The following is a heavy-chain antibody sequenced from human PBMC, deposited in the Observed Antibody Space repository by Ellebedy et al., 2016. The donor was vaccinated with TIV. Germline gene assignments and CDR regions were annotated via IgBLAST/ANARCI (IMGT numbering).Heavy chain of an antibody. Sequence: GESLKIPXAASGFTVSSNYMSWVRQAPGKGLEWVSVIYSCGSTFYADSVKGRFTISRDNSKNTLYLQMNSLRAEDTAVYYCATRDYDLWSGVSYYYYMDVWGKGTTVTASS. CDR1: GFTVSSNY. CDR2: IYSCGST. CDR3: ATRDYDLWSGVSYYYYMDV. J-gene: IGHJ6*03. V-gene: IGHV3-53*01. D-gene: IGHD3-3*01.